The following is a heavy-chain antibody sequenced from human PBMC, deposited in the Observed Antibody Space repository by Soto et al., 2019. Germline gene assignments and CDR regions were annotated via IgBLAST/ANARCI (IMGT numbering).Heavy chain of an antibody. J-gene: IGHJ4*02. CDR2: ISGGGGSA. CDR1: AFTFSSYA. D-gene: IGHD6-13*01. Sequence: EVQLLESGGDLVQPGGSLTLSCAASAFTFSSYAMSWVRQAPGKGLEWVSTISGGGGSAYYAASVEGRFTISRDNSKNTLVLQMHTLRAEDTAVYYCAKAALYSSTWETGKGYFDYWGQGTLVTVSS. V-gene: IGHV3-23*01. CDR3: AKAALYSSTWETGKGYFDY.